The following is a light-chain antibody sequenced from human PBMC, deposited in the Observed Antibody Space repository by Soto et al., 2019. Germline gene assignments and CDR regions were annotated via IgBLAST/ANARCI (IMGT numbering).Light chain of an antibody. V-gene: IGLV2-8*01. J-gene: IGLJ2*01. CDR3: SSYARSTNLV. Sequence: QSVLTQPPSASGSPGQSVTISCTGTSSDVGGYNFVSWYQQHPGKAPKLMIYDVTKRPSGVPDRFSGSKSGNTASLTVSGLQAEDEADYYCSSYARSTNLVFGGGTKLTVL. CDR2: DVT. CDR1: SSDVGGYNF.